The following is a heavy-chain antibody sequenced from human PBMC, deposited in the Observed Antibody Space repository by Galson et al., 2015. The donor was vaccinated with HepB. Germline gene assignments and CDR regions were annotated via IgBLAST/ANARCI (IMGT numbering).Heavy chain of an antibody. CDR1: GGSLNSISYY. CDR2: IYYGGTT. V-gene: IGHV4-39*01. D-gene: IGHD2-2*01. Sequence: TVSGGSLNSISYYWGWTRQPPGRRLAWIATIYYGGTTYYNPSLRSRVTISLDTSKSRFSLRLSSKTAADTAVYYCARTDCRSTGCFHYYGLDVCGQGTTVTVAS. J-gene: IGHJ6*02. CDR3: ARTDCRSTGCFHYYGLDV.